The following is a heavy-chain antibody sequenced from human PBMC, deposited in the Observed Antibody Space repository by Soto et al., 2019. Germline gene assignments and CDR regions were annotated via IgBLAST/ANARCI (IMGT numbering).Heavy chain of an antibody. CDR1: GGSGNSANYF. CDR3: VKGADYGGSRGGMDV. J-gene: IGHJ6*02. Sequence: QVRLEESGPGLVKPSETLSLICSVSGGSGNSANYFWNCIRHHPENGLMWIGYIYYSGSTRYNQSFMSRAALKTDSSKNQCSLSLNSVTDAEMAVYFCVKGADYGGSRGGMDVWGRGTTVTVSS. CDR2: IYYSGST. D-gene: IGHD4-17*01. V-gene: IGHV4-31*04.